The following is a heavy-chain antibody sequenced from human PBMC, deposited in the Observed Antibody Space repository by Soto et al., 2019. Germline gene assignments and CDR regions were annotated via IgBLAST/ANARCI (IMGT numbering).Heavy chain of an antibody. CDR3: AIEVDTDVGGLGFYDAFDI. J-gene: IGHJ3*02. Sequence: PSETLSLTCTISGGSISNYYWTWIRQNPGKGLEGIGYVYYSGNTNYNPSRKSRVSISVDMSKNQFSLELSSVTAADTAMYYCAIEVDTDVGGLGFYDAFDIWGPGTKVTVSS. CDR2: VYYSGNT. V-gene: IGHV4-59*01. D-gene: IGHD5-18*01. CDR1: GGSISNYY.